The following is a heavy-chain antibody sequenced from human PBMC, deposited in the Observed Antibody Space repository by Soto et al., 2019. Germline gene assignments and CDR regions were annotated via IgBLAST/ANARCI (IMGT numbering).Heavy chain of an antibody. D-gene: IGHD5-12*01. CDR2: IDPSDSYT. J-gene: IGHJ6*02. CDR3: ARLAMATRRGYYGMDV. V-gene: IGHV5-10-1*01. CDR1: GYSFTSYW. Sequence: EVQLVQSGAEVKKPGESLRISCKGSGYSFTSYWISWVRQMPGKALEWMGRIDPSDSYTNYSPSFQGHVTISADKSISTAYLQWSSLKASDTAMYYCARLAMATRRGYYGMDVWGQGTTVTVSS.